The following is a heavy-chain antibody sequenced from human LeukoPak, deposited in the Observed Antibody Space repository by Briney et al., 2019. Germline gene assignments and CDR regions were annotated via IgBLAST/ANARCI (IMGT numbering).Heavy chain of an antibody. Sequence: GGSLRLSCAASGFTFSSYGMHWVRQAPGKGLEWVAVISYDGSNKNYADSVKGRLTISRDNSKKALHLQMNSLRPEDTAVYYCAKAFGDFWSGYYSPYNWLDPWGQGTLVTVSS. CDR1: GFTFSSYG. J-gene: IGHJ5*02. V-gene: IGHV3-30*18. CDR2: ISYDGSNK. D-gene: IGHD3-3*01. CDR3: AKAFGDFWSGYYSPYNWLDP.